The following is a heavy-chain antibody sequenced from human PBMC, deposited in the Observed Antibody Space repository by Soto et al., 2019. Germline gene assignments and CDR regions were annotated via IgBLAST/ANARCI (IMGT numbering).Heavy chain of an antibody. D-gene: IGHD5-12*01. CDR2: ISAYNGNT. J-gene: IGHJ6*02. V-gene: IGHV1-18*01. Sequence: QVQLVQSGAEVKKPGASVKVSCKASGYTFTSYGISWVRQAPGQGLEWMGWISAYNGNTNYAQKLQGRVTMTTDTSTSTAYMELRSLRSDDTAVYYCARDRRGGYDYYYYGMDVWGQGTTVTVSS. CDR1: GYTFTSYG. CDR3: ARDRRGGYDYYYYGMDV.